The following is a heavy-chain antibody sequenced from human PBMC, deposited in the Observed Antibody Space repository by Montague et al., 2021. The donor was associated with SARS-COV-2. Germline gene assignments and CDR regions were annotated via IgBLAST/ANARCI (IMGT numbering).Heavy chain of an antibody. CDR1: GGSISSCY. Sequence: SETLSLTCTVSGGSISSCYWSWIRQPPGKGLEWIGHIYYSGSTNYNPSLKSRVTISVDTSKNQFSLKLSSVTAADTAVYYCARVPYSSSGFFYYYGIDVWGQGTTVTVSS. V-gene: IGHV4-59*13. CDR3: ARVPYSSSGFFYYYGIDV. CDR2: IYYSGST. J-gene: IGHJ6*02. D-gene: IGHD6-6*01.